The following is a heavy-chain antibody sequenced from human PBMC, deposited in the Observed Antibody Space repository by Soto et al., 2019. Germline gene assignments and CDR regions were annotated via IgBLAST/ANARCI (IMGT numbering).Heavy chain of an antibody. D-gene: IGHD3-16*01. CDR1: GYTFTNYY. CDR3: AKTYGVLGGYYFDY. Sequence: QVQLVQSGSEVKKPGASVKVSCEASGYTFTNYYIHWLRQAPGQGLEWMAVINPSGGSTRYAQKFQGRVTMTRDTSTSTVYMELSSLRSEDTAVYYCAKTYGVLGGYYFDYWGQGTLVTVSS. CDR2: INPSGGST. V-gene: IGHV1-46*01. J-gene: IGHJ4*02.